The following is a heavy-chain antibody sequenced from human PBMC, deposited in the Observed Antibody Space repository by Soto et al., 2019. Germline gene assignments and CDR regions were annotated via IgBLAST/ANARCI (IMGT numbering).Heavy chain of an antibody. CDR3: ARDLLYQGWFDP. Sequence: SETLSLTCTVSGGSISSYYWSWIRQPPGKGLEWIGYIYYSGSTNYNPSLKSRVTISVDTSKNQFSLKLSSVTAADTAVYYCARDLLYQGWFDPWGQGTLVTVSS. V-gene: IGHV4-59*01. J-gene: IGHJ5*02. CDR2: IYYSGST. CDR1: GGSISSYY. D-gene: IGHD3-3*01.